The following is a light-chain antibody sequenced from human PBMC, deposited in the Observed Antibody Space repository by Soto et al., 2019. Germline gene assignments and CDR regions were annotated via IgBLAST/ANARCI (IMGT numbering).Light chain of an antibody. Sequence: DIQMTQSPSTLSASVGDSVTITCRASQGISSWLAWYQQKPGTAPKLLIYEASTLESGVPSRFSGIRSGTEFTLSVSSLQPDDFATYYCQQYNDSFPYTFGQGTKLEIK. CDR2: EAS. CDR3: QQYNDSFPYT. J-gene: IGKJ2*01. CDR1: QGISSW. V-gene: IGKV1-5*03.